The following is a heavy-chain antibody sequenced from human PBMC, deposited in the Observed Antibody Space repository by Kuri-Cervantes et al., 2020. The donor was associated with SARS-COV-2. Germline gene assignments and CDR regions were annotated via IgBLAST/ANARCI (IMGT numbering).Heavy chain of an antibody. CDR3: ARQRYSGYGPYYYYYMDV. CDR2: IYYSGST. D-gene: IGHD5-12*01. Sequence: ESLKISCAASGFTFSNAWMSWVRQAPGKGLEWIGYIYYSGSTNYNPSLKSRVTISVDTSKNQFSLKLSSVTAADTAVYYCARQRYSGYGPYYYYYMDVWGKGTTVTVSS. V-gene: IGHV4-59*01. CDR1: GFTFSNAW. J-gene: IGHJ6*03.